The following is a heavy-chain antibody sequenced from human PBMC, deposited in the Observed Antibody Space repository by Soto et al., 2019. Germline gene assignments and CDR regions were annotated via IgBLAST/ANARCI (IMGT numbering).Heavy chain of an antibody. Sequence: QVQLVESGGGVVQPGRSLRLSCAASGFTFSSYGMHWVRQAPGKGLEWVAVILYDGSNKYYADSVKGRFTISRDNSKNTLYLQMNSLRAEDTAVYYCAKDSEYSSSSDYYGMDVWGQGTTVTVSS. D-gene: IGHD6-6*01. J-gene: IGHJ6*02. V-gene: IGHV3-30*18. CDR2: ILYDGSNK. CDR1: GFTFSSYG. CDR3: AKDSEYSSSSDYYGMDV.